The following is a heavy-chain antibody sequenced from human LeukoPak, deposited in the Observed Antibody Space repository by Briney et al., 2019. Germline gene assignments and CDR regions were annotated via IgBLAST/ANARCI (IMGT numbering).Heavy chain of an antibody. CDR1: GYTLTELS. CDR2: FDPEDGET. Sequence: ASVKASCKVSGYTLTELSMHWVRQAPGKGLRGMGGFDPEDGETIYARKFQGRVTMTEDTSTDTAYMELSSLRSEDTAVYYCATLQYGSGSYVFDYWGQGTLVTVSS. D-gene: IGHD3-10*01. CDR3: ATLQYGSGSYVFDY. J-gene: IGHJ4*02. V-gene: IGHV1-24*01.